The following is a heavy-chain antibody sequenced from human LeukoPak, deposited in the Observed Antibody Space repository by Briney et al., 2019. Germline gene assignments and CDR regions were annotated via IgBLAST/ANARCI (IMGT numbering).Heavy chain of an antibody. V-gene: IGHV1-69*05. J-gene: IGHJ4*02. D-gene: IGHD3-22*01. CDR2: VIAIFGRV. CDR1: RGTFSSYG. Sequence: SVKVSCKASRGTFSSYGISWVRQAPGQGLEWMGGVIAIFGRVKYGQKFQGRATITTDESTSTAYMELSSLTSEDTGVYYCARGELGDSSGFSFFDYRGQGTLVTVSS. CDR3: ARGELGDSSGFSFFDY.